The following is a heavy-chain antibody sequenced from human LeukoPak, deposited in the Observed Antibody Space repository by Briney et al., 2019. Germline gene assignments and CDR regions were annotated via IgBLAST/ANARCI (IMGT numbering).Heavy chain of an antibody. CDR1: GFTFSSYA. CDR3: ARYQLEITAIDY. Sequence: HPGGSLRLSCAASGFTFSSYAMSWVRQAPGKGLEWVSAISGSGGSTYYADSVKGRFTISRDNSKNTLYLQMNSLRAEDTAVYYCARYQLEITAIDYWGQGTLVTVSS. V-gene: IGHV3-23*01. J-gene: IGHJ4*02. CDR2: ISGSGGST. D-gene: IGHD5-18*01.